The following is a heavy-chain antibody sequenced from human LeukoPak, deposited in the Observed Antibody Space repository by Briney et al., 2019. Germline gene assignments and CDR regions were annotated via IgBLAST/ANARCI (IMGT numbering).Heavy chain of an antibody. CDR1: GFTVSSNY. D-gene: IGHD6-19*01. CDR2: IYSGGST. J-gene: IGHJ6*02. CDR3: ARDRVAVAGNYYYYGMDV. Sequence: GGSLRLSCAASGFTVSSNYMSWVRHAPGKGLEWVSVIYSGGSTYYADSVKGRFTISRDNSKNTLYLQMNSLRAEDTAVYYCARDRVAVAGNYYYYGMDVWGQGTTVTVSS. V-gene: IGHV3-53*01.